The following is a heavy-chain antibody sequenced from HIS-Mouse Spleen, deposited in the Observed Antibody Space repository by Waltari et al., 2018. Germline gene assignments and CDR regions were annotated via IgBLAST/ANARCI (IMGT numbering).Heavy chain of an antibody. V-gene: IGHV4-39*07. CDR2: IYYSGST. CDR1: GGSISSSSYY. Sequence: QLQLQESGPGLVKPSETLSLTCTVSGGSISSSSYYWGWIRQPPGKGLEWIGSIYYSGSTYYNPSLKSRVTISVDTSKIQVSLKLSSVTAADTAVYYCAREIPYSSSWYDWYFDLWGRGTLVTVSS. CDR3: AREIPYSSSWYDWYFDL. D-gene: IGHD6-13*01. J-gene: IGHJ2*01.